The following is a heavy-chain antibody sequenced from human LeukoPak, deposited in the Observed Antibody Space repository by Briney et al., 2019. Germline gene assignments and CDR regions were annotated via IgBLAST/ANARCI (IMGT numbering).Heavy chain of an antibody. J-gene: IGHJ4*02. CDR2: IYYSGST. V-gene: IGHV4-59*08. CDR1: NASMTYYY. Sequence: PSETLSLTCTVSNASMTYYYWSWIRQPPGKGLEWIGYIYYSGSTNYNPSLKSRVTISIDTSKNQFSLKLSSATAADTALYYCARHIGGAGRFDSWGQGTLVTVSS. CDR3: ARHIGGAGRFDS. D-gene: IGHD1-26*01.